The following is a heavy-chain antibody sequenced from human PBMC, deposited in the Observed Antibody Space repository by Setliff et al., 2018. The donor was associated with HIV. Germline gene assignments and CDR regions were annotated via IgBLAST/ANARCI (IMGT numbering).Heavy chain of an antibody. J-gene: IGHJ3*02. D-gene: IGHD3-16*02. V-gene: IGHV4-61*08. Sequence: SETLSLTCTVSGGSISSGGYYWSWIRQHPGKGLEWIGYIYNSASTSYNPSLKSRVTISVDTSKNQFSLKLSSVTAADTAVYYCARHKDSDYVWGSYRPDGFDIWGQGTTVTVSS. CDR1: GGSISSGGYY. CDR2: IYNSAST. CDR3: ARHKDSDYVWGSYRPDGFDI.